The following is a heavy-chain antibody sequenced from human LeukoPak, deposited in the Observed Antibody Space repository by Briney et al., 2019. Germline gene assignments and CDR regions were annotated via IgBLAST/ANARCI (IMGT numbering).Heavy chain of an antibody. D-gene: IGHD6-13*01. CDR3: ARGRGYSSSWYSPPTYYYYGMDV. CDR2: TNHSGST. V-gene: IGHV4-34*01. J-gene: IGHJ6*02. Sequence: SETLSLTCAVYGGSFSGYYWSWIRQPPGKGLEWIGETNHSGSTNYNPSLKSRVTISVDTSKNQFSLKLSSVTAADTAVYYCARGRGYSSSWYSPPTYYYYGMDVRGQGATVTVSS. CDR1: GGSFSGYY.